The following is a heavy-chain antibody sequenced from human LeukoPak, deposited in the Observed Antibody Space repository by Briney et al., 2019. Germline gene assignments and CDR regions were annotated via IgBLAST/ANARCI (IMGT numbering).Heavy chain of an antibody. Sequence: SETLSLTCTVSGGSISSSNYYWGWIRQPPGKGLEWIASISYSGSTYYNPSVKSRVTISRDTSKNQFSLSLNSVTAADTAVYYCVRVKSGSISNSWGQGTLVTVSS. J-gene: IGHJ1*01. CDR1: GGSISSSNYY. D-gene: IGHD1-26*01. V-gene: IGHV4-39*07. CDR3: VRVKSGSISNS. CDR2: ISYSGST.